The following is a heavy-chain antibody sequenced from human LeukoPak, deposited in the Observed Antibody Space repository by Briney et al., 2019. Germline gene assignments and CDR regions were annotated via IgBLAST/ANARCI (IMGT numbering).Heavy chain of an antibody. CDR3: ARDLSGWYGGYFDY. CDR2: INAGNGNT. D-gene: IGHD6-19*01. CDR1: GYTFTSYA. V-gene: IGHV1-3*01. J-gene: IGHJ4*02. Sequence: GASVKVSCKASGYTFTSYAMHWVRQAPGQRLEWMGWINAGNGNTKYSQKFQGRVTITRDTSASTAYMELSSLRSEDTAVYYCARDLSGWYGGYFDYWGQGTLVTVPS.